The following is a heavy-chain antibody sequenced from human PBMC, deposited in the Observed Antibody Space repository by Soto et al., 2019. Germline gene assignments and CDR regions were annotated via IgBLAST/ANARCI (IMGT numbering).Heavy chain of an antibody. J-gene: IGHJ3*02. CDR1: GYTFTSYG. V-gene: IGHV1-18*01. D-gene: IGHD3-10*01. Sequence: GASVKVSCKASGYTFTSYGISWVRQAPGQGLEWMGWISAYNGNTNYAQKLQGRVTMTTDTSTSTAYMELSSLRSEDTAVYYCATDGTMVRGIDDAFDIWGQGTMVTVSS. CDR3: ATDGTMVRGIDDAFDI. CDR2: ISAYNGNT.